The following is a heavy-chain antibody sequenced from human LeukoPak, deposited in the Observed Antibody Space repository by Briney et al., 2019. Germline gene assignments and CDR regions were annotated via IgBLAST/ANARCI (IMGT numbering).Heavy chain of an antibody. Sequence: GGSLRLSCAASGFTFSSYSMNWVRQAPGKGLEWVSSISSSSSYIYCADSVKGRFSISRDNAKNSLYLQMNSLRAEDTAVYYCARGTARIAVAGIHNRPRYFDYWGQGTLVTVSS. CDR1: GFTFSSYS. CDR3: ARGTARIAVAGIHNRPRYFDY. J-gene: IGHJ4*02. V-gene: IGHV3-21*01. CDR2: ISSSSSYI. D-gene: IGHD6-19*01.